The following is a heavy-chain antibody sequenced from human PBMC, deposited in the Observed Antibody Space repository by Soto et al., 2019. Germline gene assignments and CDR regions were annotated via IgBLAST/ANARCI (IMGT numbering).Heavy chain of an antibody. CDR3: ARCSHIWASNYGMDV. D-gene: IGHD3-3*02. Sequence: TGGSLRLSCAASGFTFSSYGMHWVRQAPGKGLEWVAVIWYDGSNKYYADSVKGRFTISRDNSKNTLYLQMNSLRAEDTAVYYCARCSHIWASNYGMDVWGQGTTVTVSS. J-gene: IGHJ6*02. CDR2: IWYDGSNK. CDR1: GFTFSSYG. V-gene: IGHV3-33*01.